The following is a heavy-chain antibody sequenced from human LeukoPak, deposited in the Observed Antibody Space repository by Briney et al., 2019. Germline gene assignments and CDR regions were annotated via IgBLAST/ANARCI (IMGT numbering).Heavy chain of an antibody. V-gene: IGHV1-69*05. CDR2: IIPILGTA. CDR3: ARVGSPRITMIVVVNDAFDI. D-gene: IGHD3-22*01. CDR1: GGTFSSYA. Sequence: SVKVSCKASGGTFSSYAISWVRQAPGQGLEWMGGIIPILGTANYAQKFQGRVTITTDESTSTAYMELSSLRSEDTAVYYCARVGSPRITMIVVVNDAFDIWGQGTMVTVSS. J-gene: IGHJ3*02.